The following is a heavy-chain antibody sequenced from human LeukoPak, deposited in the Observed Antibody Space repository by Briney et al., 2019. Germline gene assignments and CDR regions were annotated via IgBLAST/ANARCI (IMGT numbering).Heavy chain of an antibody. CDR2: IIPIFGTA. CDR1: GGTFSSYA. V-gene: IGHV1-69*05. D-gene: IGHD2-2*01. Sequence: ASVKVSCKASGGTFSSYAISWVRQAPGQGLEWMGRIIPIFGTANYAQKFQGRVTITTDESTSTAYMELSSLRSEDTAVYYCARDEGCSSTSCRYNWFDPWGQGTLATVSS. J-gene: IGHJ5*02. CDR3: ARDEGCSSTSCRYNWFDP.